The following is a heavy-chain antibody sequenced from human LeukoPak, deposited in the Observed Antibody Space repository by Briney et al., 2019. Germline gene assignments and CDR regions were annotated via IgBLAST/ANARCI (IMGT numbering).Heavy chain of an antibody. D-gene: IGHD2-15*01. CDR1: GFTFSSFE. CDR3: ARNRCGGATCFVGNDY. J-gene: IGHJ4*02. CDR2: IGGSGSTI. V-gene: IGHV3-48*03. Sequence: GGSLRLSCTASGFTFSSFEMNWVRQAPGKGLEWVSYIGGSGSTIYYADSVEGRFTISRGNARNSLYLQMNSLRAEDAAVYYCARNRCGGATCFVGNDYWGQGTLVTVSS.